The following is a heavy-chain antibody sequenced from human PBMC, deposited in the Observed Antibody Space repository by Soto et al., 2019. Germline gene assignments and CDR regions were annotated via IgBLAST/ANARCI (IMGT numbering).Heavy chain of an antibody. J-gene: IGHJ4*02. CDR3: ASGGAGSGPFTWELPDH. CDR1: GNTFSYRY. Sequence: QMQLVQSGAEVTKTGSSVTVSCQALGNTFSYRYLHWVRQAPGQALEWMGWIAPFSGDVHYAQKFQERVTLTRAGSINTPYMRMSSLRSEDTAIYFCASGGAGSGPFTWELPDHWGQGTLVTVSS. CDR2: IAPFSGDV. V-gene: IGHV1-45*02. D-gene: IGHD1-26*01.